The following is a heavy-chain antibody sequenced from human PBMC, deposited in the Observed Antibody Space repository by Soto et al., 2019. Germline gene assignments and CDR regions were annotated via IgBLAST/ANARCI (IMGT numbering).Heavy chain of an antibody. Sequence: SETLSLTCTVSGGSISSYYWSWIRQPPGKGLEWIGYIYYSGSTNYNPSLKSRVTISVDTSKNQFSLKLSSVTAADTAVYYCARSEPYYDFWSGYYMGVNWFDPWGQGTLVTVSS. CDR1: GGSISSYY. D-gene: IGHD3-3*01. CDR2: IYYSGST. V-gene: IGHV4-59*01. J-gene: IGHJ5*02. CDR3: ARSEPYYDFWSGYYMGVNWFDP.